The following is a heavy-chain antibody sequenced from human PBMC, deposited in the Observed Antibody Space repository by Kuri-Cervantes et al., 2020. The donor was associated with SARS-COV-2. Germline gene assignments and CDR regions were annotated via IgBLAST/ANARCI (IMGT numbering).Heavy chain of an antibody. CDR1: GFTFSSYW. CDR2: IKQDGSEK. V-gene: IGHV3-7*01. J-gene: IGHJ6*03. D-gene: IGHD6-25*01. Sequence: LSLTCAASGFTFSSYWMSWVRQAPGKGLEWVANIKQDGSEKYYVGSVKGRFTISRDNAKNSLYLQMNSLRAEDTAVYYCARVPNSGRYYYYYMDVWGKGTTVTVSS. CDR3: ARVPNSGRYYYYYMDV.